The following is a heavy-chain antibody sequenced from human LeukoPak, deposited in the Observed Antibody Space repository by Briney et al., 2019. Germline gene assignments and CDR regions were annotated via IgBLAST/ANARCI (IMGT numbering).Heavy chain of an antibody. J-gene: IGHJ4*02. V-gene: IGHV3-48*01. Sequence: GGSLRLSCAASGFTFSTYAMNWVRQAPGKGLEWVSWIYSNSDTIYYADSVKGRFALSRDNSNNTLYLQMSSLRAEDTAVYYCAEWGSGWYFDYWGQGTLVTVSS. CDR2: IYSNSDTI. CDR1: GFTFSTYA. D-gene: IGHD6-19*01. CDR3: AEWGSGWYFDY.